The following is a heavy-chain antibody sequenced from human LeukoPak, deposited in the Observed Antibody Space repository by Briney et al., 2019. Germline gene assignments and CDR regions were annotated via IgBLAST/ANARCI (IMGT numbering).Heavy chain of an antibody. CDR3: ARGCTSCQRNFDY. J-gene: IGHJ4*02. Sequence: GASVKVSCKASGYSFTSYAIHWVRQAPGQRFEWMGWINPGNGNTKYSQNFQGRVAITRDTSANTAHMELTSLTFEDTAVYYCARGCTSCQRNFDYWGQGTLVTVSS. D-gene: IGHD2-2*01. CDR1: GYSFTSYA. CDR2: INPGNGNT. V-gene: IGHV1-3*01.